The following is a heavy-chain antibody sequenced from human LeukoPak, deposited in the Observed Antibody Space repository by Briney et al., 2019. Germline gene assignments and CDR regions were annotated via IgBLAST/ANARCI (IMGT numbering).Heavy chain of an antibody. Sequence: GGSLRLSCAASGFTFSTYWMHWVRHAPGKGLVWVSRINGDGSSTTYADSVKGRFTVSRDKAKNTLYLQVNSLRAEDTAVYYCARGYSSSSGHGMDVWGQGTTVTVSS. CDR2: INGDGSST. D-gene: IGHD6-6*01. J-gene: IGHJ6*02. CDR3: ARGYSSSSGHGMDV. CDR1: GFTFSTYW. V-gene: IGHV3-74*01.